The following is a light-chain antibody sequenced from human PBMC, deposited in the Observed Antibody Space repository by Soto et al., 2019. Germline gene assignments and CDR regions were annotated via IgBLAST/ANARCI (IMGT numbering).Light chain of an antibody. CDR2: GAS. J-gene: IGKJ1*01. CDR1: QSVSSN. Sequence: EIVMTHSPATLSVSPWERATLSCRASQSVSSNLAWYQQKPGQAPRLLIYGASTRATGIPARFSGSGSGTEFTLTISSLQSEDFGVYYCQQYRSWPRTFGQGTKVDIK. CDR3: QQYRSWPRT. V-gene: IGKV3-15*01.